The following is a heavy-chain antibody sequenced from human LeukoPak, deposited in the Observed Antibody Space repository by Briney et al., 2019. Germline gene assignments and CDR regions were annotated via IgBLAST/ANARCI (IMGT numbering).Heavy chain of an antibody. J-gene: IGHJ5*02. CDR1: GYTFTSYG. CDR2: ISAYNGNT. CDR3: ARDVDCSSTSCHAADNWFDP. Sequence: ASVKVSCKASGYTFTSYGISWVRQAPGQGLEWMGWISAYNGNTNYAQKLQGRVTMTTDTSTSTAYMELRSLRSDDTAVYYCARDVDCSSTSCHAADNWFDPWGQGTLVTVSS. D-gene: IGHD2-2*01. V-gene: IGHV1-18*01.